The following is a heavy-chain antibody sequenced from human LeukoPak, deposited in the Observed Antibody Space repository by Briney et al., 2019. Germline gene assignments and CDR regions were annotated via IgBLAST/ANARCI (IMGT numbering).Heavy chain of an antibody. D-gene: IGHD2-21*02. V-gene: IGHV1-69*04. CDR1: GGTFSSYA. CDR2: IIPIFGIA. J-gene: IGHJ6*02. CDR3: ARTTCYYCGGDTDYYYYGMDV. Sequence: SVKVSCKASGGTFSSYAISWVRQAPGQGLEWVGRIIPIFGIANYAQKFQGRVTITADKSTSTAYMELSSLRSEDTAVYYCARTTCYYCGGDTDYYYYGMDVWGQGTTVTVSS.